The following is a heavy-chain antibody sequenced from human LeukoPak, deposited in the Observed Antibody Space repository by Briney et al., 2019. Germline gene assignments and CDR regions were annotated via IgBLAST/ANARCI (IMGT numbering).Heavy chain of an antibody. CDR3: ARDQFDYYDSSGFGG. J-gene: IGHJ4*02. D-gene: IGHD3-22*01. V-gene: IGHV3-23*01. Sequence: GGSLRLSCAASGFTFSSYAMSWVRQAPGKGLEWVSAISGSGGSTYYADSVKGRFTISRDNAKNSLYLQMNSLRAEDTAVYYCARDQFDYYDSSGFGGWGQGTLVTVSS. CDR1: GFTFSSYA. CDR2: ISGSGGST.